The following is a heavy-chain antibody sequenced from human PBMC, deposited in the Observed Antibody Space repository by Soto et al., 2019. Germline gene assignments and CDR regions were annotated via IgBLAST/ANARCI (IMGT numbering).Heavy chain of an antibody. D-gene: IGHD3-3*01. J-gene: IGHJ4*02. CDR2: NSSSGSTI. CDR3: ARALIFSVVFDC. V-gene: IGHV3-11*01. Sequence: PWGSLRLSCAASSFPIRSYDLSWIRQEPGKGVEGVSYNSSSGSTIYYTASVKGRFTISRDNAKNSLYLQMNSLRAEDTAVYYCARALIFSVVFDCWGQGTLVTVSS. CDR1: SFPIRSYD.